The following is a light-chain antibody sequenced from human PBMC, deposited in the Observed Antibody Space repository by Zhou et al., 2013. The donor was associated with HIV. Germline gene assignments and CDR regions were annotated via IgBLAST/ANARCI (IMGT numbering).Light chain of an antibody. CDR2: KVS. J-gene: IGKJ5*01. CDR1: QGLVHTDGNTY. Sequence: DVVLTQSPLSLPVTLGQPASISCRSSQGLVHTDGNTYLNWFQQRPGQSPRRLIYKVSIRDSGVPDRFSGSGSGTDFTLKISRVEAEDVGVYYCMQGTHWPITFGQGTRLEIK. V-gene: IGKV2-30*02. CDR3: MQGTHWPIT.